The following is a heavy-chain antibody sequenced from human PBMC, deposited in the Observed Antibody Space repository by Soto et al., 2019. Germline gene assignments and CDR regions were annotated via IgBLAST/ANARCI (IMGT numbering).Heavy chain of an antibody. CDR3: ARDRLGYNWFDP. D-gene: IGHD2-15*01. CDR1: GFTLSSYW. Sequence: PGGSLRLSCAASGFTLSSYWMHWVRQAPGKGLVWVSRINSDGSSTSYADSVKGRFTISRDNAKNTLYLQMNSLRAEDTAVYYCARDRLGYNWFDPWGQGTLVTVSS. J-gene: IGHJ5*02. V-gene: IGHV3-74*01. CDR2: INSDGSST.